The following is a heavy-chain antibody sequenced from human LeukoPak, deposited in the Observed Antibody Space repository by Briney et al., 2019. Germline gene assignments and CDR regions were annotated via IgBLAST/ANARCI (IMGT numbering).Heavy chain of an antibody. J-gene: IGHJ5*02. V-gene: IGHV1-8*03. CDR2: MNPNSGNT. CDR1: GYTFTSYD. D-gene: IGHD5-24*01. Sequence: GSSVKVSCKASGYTFTSYDINWVRQATGQGLEWMGWMNPNSGNTGYAQKFQGRVTITRNTSISTAYMELSSLRSEDTAVYYCARVGPVEMATIHEGGFDPWGQGTLVTVSS. CDR3: ARVGPVEMATIHEGGFDP.